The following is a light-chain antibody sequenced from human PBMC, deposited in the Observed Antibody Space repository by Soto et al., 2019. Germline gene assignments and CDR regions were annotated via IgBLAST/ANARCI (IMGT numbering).Light chain of an antibody. V-gene: IGKV3D-20*02. CDR1: HSLSGNY. CDR2: GAS. CDR3: HQRKSWPRT. J-gene: IGKJ1*01. Sequence: EILLTQSPGTLSLSPGERATLSCRASHSLSGNYLAWYQQKPGQAPRVLIYGASNRATGIPERFSGSGSGTDFTLTISSLEPEDFAVYYCHQRKSWPRTFGQGTKVDI.